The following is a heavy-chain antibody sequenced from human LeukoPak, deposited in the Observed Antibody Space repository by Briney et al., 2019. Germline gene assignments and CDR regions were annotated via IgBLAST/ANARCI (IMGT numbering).Heavy chain of an antibody. Sequence: EGSLRLSCAASGFTFSSYAMSWVRQAPGKGLEWVSAISSSGGSTYYADSVKGRFTISRDNSKNTLYLQMNSLRAEDTAVYYCAKCEMIVVPAAIIDYWGQGTLVTVSS. J-gene: IGHJ4*02. D-gene: IGHD2-2*01. CDR3: AKCEMIVVPAAIIDY. CDR1: GFTFSSYA. V-gene: IGHV3-23*01. CDR2: ISSSGGST.